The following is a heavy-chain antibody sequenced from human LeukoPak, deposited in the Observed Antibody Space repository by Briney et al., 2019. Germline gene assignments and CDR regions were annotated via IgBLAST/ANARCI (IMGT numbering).Heavy chain of an antibody. J-gene: IGHJ4*02. V-gene: IGHV3-53*01. Sequence: PGGSLRLSCAASGFTVRSKYMSWVRQAPGKGPEWVSVILTGDNTYYSDSVRGRFTISRDHSRNTLYLQMNNLRAEDTAMYYCARASVATNPDYFDYWGQGTLFTVSS. CDR1: GFTVRSKY. CDR2: ILTGDNT. D-gene: IGHD5-24*01. CDR3: ARASVATNPDYFDY.